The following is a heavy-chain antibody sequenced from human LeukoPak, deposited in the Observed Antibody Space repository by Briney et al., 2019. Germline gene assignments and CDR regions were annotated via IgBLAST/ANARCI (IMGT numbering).Heavy chain of an antibody. CDR1: GGSISSSSYY. CDR3: ARQTRKQQLVPGMVAALLHFDY. D-gene: IGHD6-13*01. V-gene: IGHV4-39*01. J-gene: IGHJ4*02. Sequence: SETLSLTCTVSGGSISSSSYYWGWIRQPPGKGLEWIGSIYYSGSTYYNPSLKSRVTISVDTSKNQFSLKLSSVTAADTAVYYCARQTRKQQLVPGMVAALLHFDYWGQGTLVTVSS. CDR2: IYYSGST.